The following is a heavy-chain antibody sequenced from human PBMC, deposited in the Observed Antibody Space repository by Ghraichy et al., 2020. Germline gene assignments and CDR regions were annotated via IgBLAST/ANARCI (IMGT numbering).Heavy chain of an antibody. CDR2: ISWNGDSI. Sequence: GGSLRLSCAASGFSFDGYAMHWVRQAPGKGLEWVSGISWNGDSIGYADSVKGRFTISRDNAKSSLYLEMNSLRVEDTALYYCAKDRLFRQQLGAFDIWGQGTMATVSS. V-gene: IGHV3-9*01. CDR3: AKDRLFRQQLGAFDI. D-gene: IGHD3-9*01. CDR1: GFSFDGYA. J-gene: IGHJ3*02.